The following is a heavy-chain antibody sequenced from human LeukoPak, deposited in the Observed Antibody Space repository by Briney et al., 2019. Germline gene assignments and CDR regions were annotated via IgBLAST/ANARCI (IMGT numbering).Heavy chain of an antibody. CDR2: ISGSGDST. CDR1: GFIFNIYA. D-gene: IGHD6-13*01. V-gene: IGHV3-23*01. Sequence: GGSLRLSCAASGFIFNIYAMSWVRQAPGKGLEWVSAISGSGDSTYCGDSVKGRFTISRDNSKNTLYLQMNSLRAEDTAVYYCAKTRPLDSSSWSHGDYWGQGTLVTVSS. J-gene: IGHJ4*02. CDR3: AKTRPLDSSSWSHGDY.